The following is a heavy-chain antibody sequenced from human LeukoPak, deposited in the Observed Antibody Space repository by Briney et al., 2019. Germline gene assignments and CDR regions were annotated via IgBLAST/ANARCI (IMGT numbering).Heavy chain of an antibody. D-gene: IGHD3-10*01. CDR2: INPDSRDT. CDR3: TRDLLGGSGTFDP. J-gene: IGHJ5*02. CDR1: GYSFTGYY. V-gene: IGHV1-2*02. Sequence: PLASVKVSCKASGYSFTGYYLHWVRQAPGQGLEWMGWINPDSRDTNYLQQFQGRVTMTRDSSITTAYMELCTLRYVDTAVYYCTRDLLGGSGTFDPWGQGTLVTVSS.